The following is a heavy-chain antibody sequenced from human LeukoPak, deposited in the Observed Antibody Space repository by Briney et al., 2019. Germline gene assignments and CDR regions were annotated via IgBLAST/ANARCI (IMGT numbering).Heavy chain of an antibody. CDR2: ISASGASP. V-gene: IGHV3-23*01. CDR3: VKRAVAGTYYFDY. CDR1: GFTFNNDA. J-gene: IGHJ4*02. D-gene: IGHD6-19*01. Sequence: PGGSLRLSCAASGFTFNNDAMSWVHQAPGKGLEWVSVISASGASPYYADSVKGRFTISRDNSKNTLYLQMNSLRPEDTAVYYCVKRAVAGTYYFDYWGQGTLVTVSS.